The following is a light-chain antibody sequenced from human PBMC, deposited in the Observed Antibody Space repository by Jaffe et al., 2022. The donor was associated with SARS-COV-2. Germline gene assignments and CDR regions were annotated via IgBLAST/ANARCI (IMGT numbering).Light chain of an antibody. CDR2: WAS. Sequence: DIVMTQSPDSLAVSLGERATINCKSSQSVLYRSNNKNYLTWYQQKPGQPPKLLIYWASTRESGVPDRFSGGGSGTDFTLTISSLQAEDVAVYYCQQYYSNPPTFGQGTKVEIK. V-gene: IGKV4-1*01. CDR3: QQYYSNPPT. CDR1: QSVLYRSNNKNY. J-gene: IGKJ1*01.